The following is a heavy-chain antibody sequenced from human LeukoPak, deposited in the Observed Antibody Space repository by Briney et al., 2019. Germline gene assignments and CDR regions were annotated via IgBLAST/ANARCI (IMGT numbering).Heavy chain of an antibody. D-gene: IGHD1-7*01. CDR3: AKDGSAGTTPPFFDY. J-gene: IGHJ4*02. Sequence: GRSLGLSCAASGFTFDDYAMHWVRQAPGKGLEWVSGISWNSGSIGYADSVKGRFTISRDNAKNSLYLQMNSLRAEDTALYYCAKDGSAGTTPPFFDYWGQGTLVTVSS. CDR2: ISWNSGSI. CDR1: GFTFDDYA. V-gene: IGHV3-9*01.